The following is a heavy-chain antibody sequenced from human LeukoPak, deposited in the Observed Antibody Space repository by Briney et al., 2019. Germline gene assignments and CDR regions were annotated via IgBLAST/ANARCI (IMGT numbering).Heavy chain of an antibody. CDR1: GGSISSGSHY. CDR2: IYYSGST. J-gene: IGHJ3*02. Sequence: SETLSLTCTVSGGSISSGSHYWGWIRQPPGKGLEWIATIYYSGSTYYNPSLKSRVTISADTSKNQFSLKLSSVTAADTAVYYCAGYCTSTSCYGGDAFDIWGQGTMVTVSS. V-gene: IGHV4-39*01. CDR3: AGYCTSTSCYGGDAFDI. D-gene: IGHD2-2*01.